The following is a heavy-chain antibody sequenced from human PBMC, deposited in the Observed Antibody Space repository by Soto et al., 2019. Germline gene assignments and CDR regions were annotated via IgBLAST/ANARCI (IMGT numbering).Heavy chain of an antibody. CDR1: GGSISSGGYY. D-gene: IGHD2-8*01. V-gene: IGHV4-31*03. CDR2: IYYSGST. J-gene: IGHJ4*02. Sequence: SETLSLTCTVSGGSISSGGYYWSWIRQHPGKGLEWIGYIYYSGSTYYNPSLKSRVTMSVDKSKNQFSLKMTSVTAADTAVYYCARAPFLEGVSDSWGQGTLVTVSS. CDR3: ARAPFLEGVSDS.